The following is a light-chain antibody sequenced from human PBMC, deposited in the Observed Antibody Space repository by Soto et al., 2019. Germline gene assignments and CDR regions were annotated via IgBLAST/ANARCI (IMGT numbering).Light chain of an antibody. J-gene: IGKJ5*01. V-gene: IGKV3-15*01. Sequence: EIGMTQSPDTLSVSPWERSTLSCRASQSVSSKLAWYQQKPGQAPRLLIYGASTRATGIPARFSGSGSGTEFTLTISSLKSQDFAVYYCQQYNNWHSIAFGQGTRLEIK. CDR1: QSVSSK. CDR3: QQYNNWHSIA. CDR2: GAS.